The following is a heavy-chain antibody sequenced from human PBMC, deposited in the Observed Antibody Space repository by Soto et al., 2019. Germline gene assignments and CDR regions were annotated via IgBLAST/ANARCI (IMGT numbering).Heavy chain of an antibody. D-gene: IGHD4-17*01. CDR3: ARVTTVVPFAY. Sequence: SETLSLTCTVSGGSISSYYWSWIRQPPGKGLEWIGYIYYSGSTNYNPSLKSRVTISVDTSKNQFSLKLSSVTAADTAVYYCARVTTVVPFAYWGQGTLVTVSS. J-gene: IGHJ4*02. CDR1: GGSISSYY. CDR2: IYYSGST. V-gene: IGHV4-59*01.